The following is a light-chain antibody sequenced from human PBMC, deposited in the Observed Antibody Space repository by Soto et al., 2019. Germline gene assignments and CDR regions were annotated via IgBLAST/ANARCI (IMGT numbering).Light chain of an antibody. CDR3: QQYDNVPLT. J-gene: IGKJ4*01. CDR1: HDISDY. V-gene: IGKV1-33*01. CDR2: DAS. Sequence: QMTQSPSSLSASVGDRVTITCQASHDISDYLNWYQYKPGEAPKLLIYDASKLEAGLPSRFSGRGSGTDFTFSISSLQPEDIATYYCQQYDNVPLTFGGGTKVEIK.